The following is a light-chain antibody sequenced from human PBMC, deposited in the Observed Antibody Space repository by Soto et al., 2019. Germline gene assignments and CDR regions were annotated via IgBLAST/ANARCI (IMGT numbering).Light chain of an antibody. J-gene: IGKJ4*01. CDR1: QGISSW. CDR3: QQANSFPLT. V-gene: IGKV1-12*01. Sequence: DIQMTQSPSSVSASVGDSVTITCRASQGISSWLAWYQHKPGKAPKLLIFAASNLQTGVPSRFSGSGSGTDFTLTISSLQPEDFATYYCQQANSFPLTFGGGTKVEIK. CDR2: AAS.